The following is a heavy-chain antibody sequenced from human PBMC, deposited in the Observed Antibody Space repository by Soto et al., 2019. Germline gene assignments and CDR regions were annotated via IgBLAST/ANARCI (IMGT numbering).Heavy chain of an antibody. Sequence: GGSLRLSCAASGFTFSSYAMHWVRQAPGKGLEWVAVISYDGSNKYYADSVKGRFTISRDNSKNTLYLQMNSLRAEDTAVYYCARDEQIIAARLIPGTYFDYWGQGTLVTVSS. CDR1: GFTFSSYA. J-gene: IGHJ4*02. V-gene: IGHV3-30-3*01. CDR2: ISYDGSNK. D-gene: IGHD6-6*01. CDR3: ARDEQIIAARLIPGTYFDY.